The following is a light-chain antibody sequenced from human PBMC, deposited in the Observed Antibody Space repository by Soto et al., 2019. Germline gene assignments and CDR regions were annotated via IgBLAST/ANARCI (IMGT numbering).Light chain of an antibody. CDR2: DVS. CDR1: SSDVGGYNY. J-gene: IGLJ2*01. V-gene: IGLV2-14*01. CDR3: SSYTISSTVV. Sequence: QSVLTQPASVSGSPGQSITISCTGTSSDVGGYNYVSWYQQHPGKAPKLMIYDVSNRRSGVSNRCSGSKSGNTASLTISGLQAEDEADYYCSSYTISSTVVFGGGTKLTVL.